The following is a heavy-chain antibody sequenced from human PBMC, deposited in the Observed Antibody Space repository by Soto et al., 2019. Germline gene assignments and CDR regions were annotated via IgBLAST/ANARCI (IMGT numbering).Heavy chain of an antibody. CDR2: IYYSGST. CDR1: GGSISSSSYY. CDR3: ARFDSSGYYH. V-gene: IGHV4-39*01. D-gene: IGHD3-22*01. J-gene: IGHJ5*02. Sequence: QLQLQESGPGLVKPSETLSLTCTVSGGSISSSSYYWGWIRQPPGKGLEWIGSIYYSGSTYYNPSLKSRVTISVDTSKNQFSLKLSSVSAADTAVYYCARFDSSGYYHWGQGTLVTVSS.